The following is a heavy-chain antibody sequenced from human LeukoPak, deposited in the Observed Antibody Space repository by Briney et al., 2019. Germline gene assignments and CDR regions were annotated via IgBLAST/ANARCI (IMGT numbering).Heavy chain of an antibody. CDR3: ARKTGYSSSWFVFRYFDY. CDR2: INHSGST. J-gene: IGHJ4*02. CDR1: GGSFSGYY. Sequence: SETLSLTCAVYGGSFSGYYWSWIRQPPGKGLEWIGEINHSGSTNYNPSLESRVTISVDTSKNQFSLKLSSVTAADTAVYYCARKTGYSSSWFVFRYFDYWGQGTLVTVSS. D-gene: IGHD6-13*01. V-gene: IGHV4-34*01.